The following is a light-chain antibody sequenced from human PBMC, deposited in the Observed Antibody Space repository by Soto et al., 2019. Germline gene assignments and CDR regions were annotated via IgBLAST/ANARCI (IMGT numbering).Light chain of an antibody. V-gene: IGLV2-8*01. Sequence: QSALTQPPSASGSPGQSVTISCTGSSRDIGYYDYVSWYQQVPGKAPKLMIYGVDKRPSGVPHRFSGTRSGSTASLTVSGLQAEDEAVYSCSSHAGKNKYALFGGGTRLPVL. J-gene: IGLJ2*01. CDR1: SRDIGYYDY. CDR3: SSHAGKNKYAL. CDR2: GVD.